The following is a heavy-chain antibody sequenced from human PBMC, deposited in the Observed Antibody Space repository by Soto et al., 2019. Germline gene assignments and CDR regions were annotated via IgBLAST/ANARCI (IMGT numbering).Heavy chain of an antibody. CDR3: AKDNAFDI. Sequence: EVQLVKSGGGLVQPGRSLRLSCAASGFTFDDYAMHWVRQAPGKGLEWVSGISWNSGSIGYADSVKGRFTISRDNAKNSLYLQMNSLRAEDTALYYCAKDNAFDIWGQGTMVTVSS. V-gene: IGHV3-9*01. CDR1: GFTFDDYA. CDR2: ISWNSGSI. J-gene: IGHJ3*02.